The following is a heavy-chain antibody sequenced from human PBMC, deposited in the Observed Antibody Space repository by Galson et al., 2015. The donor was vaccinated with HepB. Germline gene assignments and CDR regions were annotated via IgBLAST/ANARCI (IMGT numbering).Heavy chain of an antibody. CDR3: AKDHQMGYYDSSGYYHYWYFDL. Sequence: SLRLSCAASGFTFSSYGMHWVRQAPGKGLEWVAFIRYDGSNKYYADSVKGRFTISRDNSKNTLYLQMNSLRAEDTAVYYCAKDHQMGYYDSSGYYHYWYFDLWGRGTLVTVSS. CDR2: IRYDGSNK. CDR1: GFTFSSYG. V-gene: IGHV3-30*02. D-gene: IGHD3-22*01. J-gene: IGHJ2*01.